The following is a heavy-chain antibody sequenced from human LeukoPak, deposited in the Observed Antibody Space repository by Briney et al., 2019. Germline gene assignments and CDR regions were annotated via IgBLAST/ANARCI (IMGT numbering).Heavy chain of an antibody. V-gene: IGHV5-51*01. CDR1: GYSFTSHW. D-gene: IGHD4-23*01. CDR3: AIMNSHGGDSYFDY. Sequence: GESLKISCKGSGYSFTSHWIGWVRQMPGKSLEWMGIIYPGDSDTKYSPSFQGQVTISADKSISTAYLQCSSLKASDTAMYYCAIMNSHGGDSYFDYWGQGTLVTVSS. CDR2: IYPGDSDT. J-gene: IGHJ4*02.